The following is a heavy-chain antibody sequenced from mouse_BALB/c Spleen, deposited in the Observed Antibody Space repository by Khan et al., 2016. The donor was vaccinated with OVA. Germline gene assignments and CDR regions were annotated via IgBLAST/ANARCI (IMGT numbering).Heavy chain of an antibody. CDR1: GYTFTNYG. Sequence: QIQLVQSGPELKKPGETVKISCKASGYTFTNYGMNWVKQAPGKGLKWMGWINSNTGEATYADDFKGRFAFSLDTSASTAYLQIKNLKNEDTATYFCVRGGRRAMDYWGQGTSVTVSS. CDR2: INSNTGEA. D-gene: IGHD3-3*01. CDR3: VRGGRRAMDY. J-gene: IGHJ4*01. V-gene: IGHV9-3-1*01.